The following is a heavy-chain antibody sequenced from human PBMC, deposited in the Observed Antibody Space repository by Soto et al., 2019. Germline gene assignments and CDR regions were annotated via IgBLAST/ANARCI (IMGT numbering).Heavy chain of an antibody. D-gene: IGHD3-22*01. Sequence: PRESLKISCRGSGYSFASYWIGWVRQMPGKGLEWMGLIYPGASDTRYSPSFQGQVTISADKSISTAYLHWSSLKASDTAMYYCARRTYYYNRSGFYYWFDPWGQGTRVTVSS. CDR1: GYSFASYW. J-gene: IGHJ5*02. V-gene: IGHV5-51*01. CDR3: ARRTYYYNRSGFYYWFDP. CDR2: IYPGASDT.